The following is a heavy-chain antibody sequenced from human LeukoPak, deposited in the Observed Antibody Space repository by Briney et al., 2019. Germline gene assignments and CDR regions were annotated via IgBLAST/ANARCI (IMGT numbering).Heavy chain of an antibody. CDR1: GYTFSSYW. CDR2: IHPGDSDI. Sequence: GESLKISCKGSGYTFSSYWIGWVRQMPGKGLEWMGVIHPGDSDIRYSPSFQGQVTISADKSISTAYLQWSSLKASDTAMYYCARPPGYGEVDYWGQGTLVTVSS. CDR3: ARPPGYGEVDY. J-gene: IGHJ4*02. V-gene: IGHV5-51*01. D-gene: IGHD4-17*01.